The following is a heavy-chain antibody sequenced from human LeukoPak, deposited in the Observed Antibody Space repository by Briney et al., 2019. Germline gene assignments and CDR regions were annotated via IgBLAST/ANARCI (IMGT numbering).Heavy chain of an antibody. D-gene: IGHD3-10*01. Sequence: PSETLSLTCAVYGGSFSGYYWSWIRQPPGKGLEWIGEINHSGSTNYNPSLKSRVTMSVDTSKNQFSLKLSSVTAADTAVYYCARARYYGSGSYYFRAGNYFDYWGQGTLVTVSS. CDR3: ARARYYGSGSYYFRAGNYFDY. CDR2: INHSGST. J-gene: IGHJ4*02. V-gene: IGHV4-34*01. CDR1: GGSFSGYY.